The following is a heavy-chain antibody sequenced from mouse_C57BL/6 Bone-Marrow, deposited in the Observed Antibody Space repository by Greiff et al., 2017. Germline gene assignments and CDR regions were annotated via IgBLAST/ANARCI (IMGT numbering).Heavy chain of an antibody. D-gene: IGHD2-3*01. J-gene: IGHJ2*01. CDR2: ISSGGSYT. CDR3: ARHGRDGYLYFDY. Sequence: EVQLVESGGDLVKPGGSLKLSCAASGFTFSSYGMSWVRQTPDKRLEWVATISSGGSYTYYPDSVKGRFTISRDNAKNTLYLQMSSLKSEDTAMYYCARHGRDGYLYFDYWGQGTTLTVSS. CDR1: GFTFSSYG. V-gene: IGHV5-6*01.